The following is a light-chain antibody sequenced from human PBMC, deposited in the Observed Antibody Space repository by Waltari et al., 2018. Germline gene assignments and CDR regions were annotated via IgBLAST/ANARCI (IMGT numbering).Light chain of an antibody. Sequence: QSALTQPASVSGSPGQSITISCTGTGGDVGGYNYVSWYQQHPGKAPRLMIYYVSDRPPGVSHRFSAYQSGNTAFLTISGLQADDEADYYCSSYTFSSTLEVFGTGTNVTVL. CDR2: YVS. J-gene: IGLJ1*01. CDR1: GGDVGGYNY. CDR3: SSYTFSSTLEV. V-gene: IGLV2-14*03.